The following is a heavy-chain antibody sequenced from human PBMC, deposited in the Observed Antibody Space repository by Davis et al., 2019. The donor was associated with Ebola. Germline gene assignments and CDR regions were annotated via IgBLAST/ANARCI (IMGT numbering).Heavy chain of an antibody. J-gene: IGHJ4*02. V-gene: IGHV1-18*04. CDR2: ISPFTHNT. CDR3: ARDGSLDSLEF. D-gene: IGHD2-2*03. Sequence: AASVKVSCKASGYVFIRNDISWFRQAPGQGLEWMGWISPFTHNTHSAQKFQGRITMTTDGSTNTAYLDVSSLRSEDTAVYYCARDGSLDSLEFWGQGTLVTVSS. CDR1: GYVFIRND.